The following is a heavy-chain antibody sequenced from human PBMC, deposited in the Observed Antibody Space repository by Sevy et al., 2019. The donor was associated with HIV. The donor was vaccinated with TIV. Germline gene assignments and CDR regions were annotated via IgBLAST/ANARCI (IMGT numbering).Heavy chain of an antibody. CDR3: ARPYRSGSYYKWAY. V-gene: IGHV4-59*12. J-gene: IGHJ4*02. CDR1: GGSISNYY. CDR2: IYYSGST. Sequence: SETLSLTCTVSGGSISNYYWSWIRQPPGKRLEWIGYIYYSGSTNYNPSLESRVTISVDTSMNQFSLKLSSVTAADTAVYYCARPYRSGSYYKWAYWGQGTLVTVSS. D-gene: IGHD3-10*01.